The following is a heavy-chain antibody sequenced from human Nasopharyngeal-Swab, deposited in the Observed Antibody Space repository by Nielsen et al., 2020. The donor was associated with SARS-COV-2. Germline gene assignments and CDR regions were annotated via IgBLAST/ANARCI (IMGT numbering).Heavy chain of an antibody. CDR2: ISGSGGST. CDR1: GFTFSSYA. Sequence: GESLKISCAASGFTFSSYAMSWVRQAPGKGLEWVSAISGSGGSTYYADSVKGRFTISRDNSKNTLYLQMNSLRAEDTAVYYCAKYAGSWYYYYYYMDVWGKGTTVIVSS. D-gene: IGHD6-13*01. J-gene: IGHJ6*03. CDR3: AKYAGSWYYYYYYMDV. V-gene: IGHV3-23*01.